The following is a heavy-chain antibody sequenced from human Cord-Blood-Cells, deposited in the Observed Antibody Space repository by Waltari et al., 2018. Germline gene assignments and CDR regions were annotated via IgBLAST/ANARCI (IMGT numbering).Heavy chain of an antibody. CDR2: IYYSGST. CDR3: ARYGSGSSYYYYYGMDV. V-gene: IGHV4-39*01. Sequence: QLQLQESGPGLVKPSETLSLTCTVSGGSISSSSYYWGWIRQPPGKGLEWIGSIYYSGSTYYTPSLKSRVTISVDTSKNQFSLKLSSVTAADMAVYYCARYGSGSSYYYYYGMDVWGQGTTVTVSS. CDR1: GGSISSSSYY. J-gene: IGHJ6*02. D-gene: IGHD3-10*01.